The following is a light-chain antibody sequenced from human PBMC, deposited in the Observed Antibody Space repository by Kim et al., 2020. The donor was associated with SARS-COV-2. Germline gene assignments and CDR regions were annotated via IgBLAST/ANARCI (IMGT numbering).Light chain of an antibody. Sequence: FTCTLRSVIHVDIYNIFWYQPKPGSLPRYSLRYKSASNKEQGTGVPSSFSGFNDVSTNAGILLISGLQSEDEVAYFCDIWDSNTWVFGGGTQLTVL. CDR1: SVIHVDIYN. V-gene: IGLV5-39*01. J-gene: IGLJ3*02. CDR3: DIWDSNTWV. CDR2: YKSASNK.